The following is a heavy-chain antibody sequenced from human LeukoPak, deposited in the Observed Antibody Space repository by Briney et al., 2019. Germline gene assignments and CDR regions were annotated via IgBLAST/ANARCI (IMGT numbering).Heavy chain of an antibody. Sequence: SETLSLTCTVSGYSISSGYYWGWIRQPPGKGLEWIGSIYHSGSTYYNPSLKSRVTISVDTSKNQFSLKLSSVTAADTAVYYCARVACSSTSCYGGDYFDYWGQGTLVVVSS. CDR1: GYSISSGYY. CDR3: ARVACSSTSCYGGDYFDY. CDR2: IYHSGST. V-gene: IGHV4-38-2*02. D-gene: IGHD2-2*01. J-gene: IGHJ4*02.